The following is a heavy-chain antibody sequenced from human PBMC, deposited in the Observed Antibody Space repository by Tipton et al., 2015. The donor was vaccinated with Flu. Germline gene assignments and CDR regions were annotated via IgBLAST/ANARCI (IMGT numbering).Heavy chain of an antibody. CDR2: SYYSGST. CDR1: GDSVSYYY. D-gene: IGHD3-10*01. Sequence: TLSLTCTVSGDSVSYYYWNWIRQPPGKGLEWIGFSYYSGSTAYNPSLRSRVIISVDTSRNQFSLNLKSVTAADTAVYYCARDRGWPAALDYWSQGILVTVSS. CDR3: ARDRGWPAALDY. J-gene: IGHJ4*02. V-gene: IGHV4-59*02.